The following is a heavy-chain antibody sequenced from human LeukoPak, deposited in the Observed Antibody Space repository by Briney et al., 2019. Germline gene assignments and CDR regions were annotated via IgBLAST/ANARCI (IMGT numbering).Heavy chain of an antibody. CDR1: DFTFSSNG. J-gene: IGHJ5*02. D-gene: IGHD5-18*01. CDR3: AKDPSMDTASYWFDP. CDR2: IWYDGSNK. Sequence: GGSLRPSFAGPDFTFSSNGMHGFGKAPGKGLEWVAVIWYDGSNKYYADSVKGRFTISRDNSKNTLYLQMNSLRAEDTAVYYCAKDPSMDTASYWFDPWGQGTLVTVSS. V-gene: IGHV3-33*06.